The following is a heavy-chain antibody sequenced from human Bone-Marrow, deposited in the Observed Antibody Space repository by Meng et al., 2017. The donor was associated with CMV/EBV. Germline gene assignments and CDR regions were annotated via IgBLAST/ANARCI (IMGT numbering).Heavy chain of an antibody. CDR2: IYYSGST. CDR1: GGSISSYY. Sequence: GSLSLSCTVSGGSISSYYWCWIRQPPGKGLEWIGYIYYSGSTNYNPSLKSRVTISVDTSKTQFSLKLSSVTAADTAVYYCARARSLVPAAIPHHYYYGMDVWGQGTTVTVSS. D-gene: IGHD2-2*02. J-gene: IGHJ6*02. V-gene: IGHV4-59*01. CDR3: ARARSLVPAAIPHHYYYGMDV.